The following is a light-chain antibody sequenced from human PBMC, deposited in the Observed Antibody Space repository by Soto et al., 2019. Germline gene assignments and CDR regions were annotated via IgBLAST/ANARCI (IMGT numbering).Light chain of an antibody. J-gene: IGLJ3*02. CDR2: RNN. V-gene: IGLV1-47*01. Sequence: QSVLTQPPSASGTPGQRVTISCSGSSSNIGSNYVYWYQQLPGTAPKLLIYRNNQRPSGVPDRFSGSKSGTSASLAISGLLSEDEADYYCAAWDDSLSGLNWVFGGGTKLTVL. CDR1: SSNIGSNY. CDR3: AAWDDSLSGLNWV.